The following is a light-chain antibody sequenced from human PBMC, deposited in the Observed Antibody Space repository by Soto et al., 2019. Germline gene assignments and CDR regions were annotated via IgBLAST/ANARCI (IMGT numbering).Light chain of an antibody. CDR2: AAS. Sequence: AIRMTQSPSSLSASTRDRVTITCRASQGISSYLAWYQQKPGKAPKLLIYAASTLQSGVPSRFSGSGSGTDFTLTISCLQSEDFATYYCQQYYSYPLTFGGGTKVDNK. CDR1: QGISSY. CDR3: QQYYSYPLT. V-gene: IGKV1-8*01. J-gene: IGKJ4*01.